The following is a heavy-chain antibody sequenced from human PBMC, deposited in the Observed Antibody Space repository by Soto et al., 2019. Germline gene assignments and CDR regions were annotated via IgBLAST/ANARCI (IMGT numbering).Heavy chain of an antibody. CDR2: IYYSGST. Sequence: SETLSLTCTVSGGSINNYYWSWIRQPPGKGLEWIGYIYYSGSTNYNPSLKGRVTISVDTSKNQFSLNLNSVTAADTAVYYCARDRGYGHPFDYWGRGTLVTVSS. J-gene: IGHJ4*02. CDR3: ARDRGYGHPFDY. V-gene: IGHV4-59*01. D-gene: IGHD5-12*01. CDR1: GGSINNYY.